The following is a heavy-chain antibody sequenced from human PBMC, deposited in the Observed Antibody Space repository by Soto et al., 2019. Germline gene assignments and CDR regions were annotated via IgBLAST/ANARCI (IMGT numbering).Heavy chain of an antibody. V-gene: IGHV3-21*01. D-gene: IGHD3-16*02. Sequence: EVQLVESGGGLVKPGGSLRLSCAASGFTFSSYSMNWVRQAPGKGLEWVSSISNSSSYIYYADSVKGRFTISRDNAKNSLDLQMNSLRAEDTAVYYCARDKSQRYRGGGDAFDIWGQGTMGTVSS. CDR1: GFTFSSYS. CDR3: ARDKSQRYRGGGDAFDI. CDR2: ISNSSSYI. J-gene: IGHJ3*02.